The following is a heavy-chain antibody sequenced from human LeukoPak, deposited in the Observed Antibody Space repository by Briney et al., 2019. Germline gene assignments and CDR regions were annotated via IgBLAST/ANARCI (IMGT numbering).Heavy chain of an antibody. CDR3: AREVGGGASGQ. CDR1: GFTFSTFA. CDR2: ISGSGGGT. D-gene: IGHD3-16*01. J-gene: IGHJ4*02. Sequence: GGSLRLSCAASGFTFSTFAMSWVRQAPGKGLEWVSAISGSGGGTYYADSVKGRLTISRDNSKNTLYLQMNSLRVEDTAVYYCAREVGGGASGQWGQGTLVTVSS. V-gene: IGHV3-23*01.